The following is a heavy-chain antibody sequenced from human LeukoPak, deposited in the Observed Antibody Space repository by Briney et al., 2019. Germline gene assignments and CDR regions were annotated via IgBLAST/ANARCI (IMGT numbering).Heavy chain of an antibody. V-gene: IGHV3-48*04. CDR2: ISSSTTTM. CDR3: ATEKGSNSSGWHVYYYYGMDV. D-gene: IGHD6-19*01. CDR1: GVTVSNYS. Sequence: PGGSLRLSCAASGVTVSNYSMNWVRQAPGKGLEWVSYISSSTTTMYYADSVKGRFTISRDTAKNSLYLEMNSLRAEDTAVYYCATEKGSNSSGWHVYYYYGMDVWGQGTTVTVSS. J-gene: IGHJ6*02.